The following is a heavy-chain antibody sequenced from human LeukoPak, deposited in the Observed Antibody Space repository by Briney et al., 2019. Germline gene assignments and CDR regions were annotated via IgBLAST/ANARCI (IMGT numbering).Heavy chain of an antibody. J-gene: IGHJ6*02. CDR2: IYHSGST. D-gene: IGHD6-19*01. CDR3: ARASSGNYYYGMDV. V-gene: IGHV4-4*02. CDR1: GGSISSSNW. Sequence: PSETLSLTCAVSGGSISSSNWWSWVRQPPGKGLEWIGEIYHSGSTNYNPSLKSRVTISVDKSKNQFSLKLSSVTAADTAVYYCARASSGNYYYGMDVWGQGTTVTVSS.